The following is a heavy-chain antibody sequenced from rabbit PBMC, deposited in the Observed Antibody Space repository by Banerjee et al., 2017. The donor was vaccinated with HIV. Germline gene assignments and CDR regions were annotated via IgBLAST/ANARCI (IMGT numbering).Heavy chain of an antibody. CDR3: ARWAGYAGYGYFNL. CDR2: IHASGSDRT. J-gene: IGHJ4*01. V-gene: IGHV1S45*01. CDR1: GIDFSGLYY. D-gene: IGHD7-1*01. Sequence: QQHLEESGGGLVKAGGTLTLTCKASGIDFSGLYYMCWVRQAPGKGLEWIACIHASGSDRTYYATWAKGRFTISKTSSTTVTLQMTSLTAADTATYFCARWAGYAGYGYFNLWGQGTLVTVS.